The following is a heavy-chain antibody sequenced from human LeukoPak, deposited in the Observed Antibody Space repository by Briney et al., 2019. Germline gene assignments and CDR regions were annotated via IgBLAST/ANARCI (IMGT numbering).Heavy chain of an antibody. V-gene: IGHV1-69*13. Sequence: ASVKVSCKASGGTFSSYAISWVRQAPGQGLEWMGGIIPIFGTANYAQKFQGRVTITADESTSTAYMELSSLRSEDTAVYYCARVRFCSSSSCQDDNWFDPWGQGTLVSVSS. CDR1: GGTFSSYA. CDR2: IIPIFGTA. CDR3: ARVRFCSSSSCQDDNWFDP. D-gene: IGHD2-2*01. J-gene: IGHJ5*02.